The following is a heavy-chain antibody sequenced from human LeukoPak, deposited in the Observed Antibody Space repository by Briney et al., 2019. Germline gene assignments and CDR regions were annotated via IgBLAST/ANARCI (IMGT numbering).Heavy chain of an antibody. CDR3: ARGSRYYYDSSGYLFDY. D-gene: IGHD3-22*01. CDR1: GGSISSYY. V-gene: IGHV4-59*01. CDR2: IHYSGST. J-gene: IGHJ4*02. Sequence: PSETLSLTCTVSGGSISSYYYTWIRQPPGKGLEWIGYIHYSGSTNYNPSLKSRVTISVDTSKNQFSLNLSSVTAADTAVHYCARGSRYYYDSSGYLFDYWGQGTLVTVSS.